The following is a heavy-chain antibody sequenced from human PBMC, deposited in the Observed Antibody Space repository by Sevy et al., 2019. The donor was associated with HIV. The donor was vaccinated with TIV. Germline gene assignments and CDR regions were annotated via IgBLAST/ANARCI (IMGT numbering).Heavy chain of an antibody. CDR2: ISAYNGNT. CDR3: ARSFPYQGGHDYCYYYGMDV. D-gene: IGHD2-2*01. CDR1: GYTFTSYG. J-gene: IGHJ6*02. V-gene: IGHV1-18*01. Sequence: ASVKVSCKASGYTFTSYGISWVRQAPGQGLEWMGWISAYNGNTNYAQKLQGRVTKTTDTSTSTAYMELRSLRSDDTAVYYCARSFPYQGGHDYCYYYGMDVWGQGTTVTVSS.